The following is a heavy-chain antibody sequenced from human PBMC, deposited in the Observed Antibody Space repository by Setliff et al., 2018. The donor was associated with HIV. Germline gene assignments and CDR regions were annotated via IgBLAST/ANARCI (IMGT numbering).Heavy chain of an antibody. CDR2: IIPEFGVA. Sequence: SVKVSCKVSGGTLGSYAINWVRQAPGQGLEWIGGIIPEFGVASHTPRMEGRLTVDADKSRTTIYMVLSNLRFDDTAVYYCGRSGGWWGHSNPHPFYYYMDVWGKGTSVTVSS. CDR1: GGTLGSYA. D-gene: IGHD2-15*01. CDR3: GRSGGWWGHSNPHPFYYYMDV. J-gene: IGHJ6*03. V-gene: IGHV1-69*10.